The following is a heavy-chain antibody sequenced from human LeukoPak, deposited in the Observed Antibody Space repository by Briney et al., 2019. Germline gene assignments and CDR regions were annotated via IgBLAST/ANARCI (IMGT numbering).Heavy chain of an antibody. J-gene: IGHJ4*02. CDR1: GGSISSGSYY. Sequence: SQTLSLTCTVSGGSISSGSYYWSWIRQPAGKGLEWIGYIFYSGSTNYNPSLKSRVTISVDTSKNQFSLKLTSVTAADTAVYYCTRGGYYYDSSGSAWADDYWAQGTLVTVSS. CDR3: TRGGYYYDSSGSAWADDY. D-gene: IGHD3-22*01. CDR2: IFYSGST. V-gene: IGHV4-61*09.